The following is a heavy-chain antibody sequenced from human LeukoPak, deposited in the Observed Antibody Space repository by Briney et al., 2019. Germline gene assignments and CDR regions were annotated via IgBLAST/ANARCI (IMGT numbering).Heavy chain of an antibody. J-gene: IGHJ4*02. CDR3: ARRLWGDYFDY. V-gene: IGHV4-39*01. Sequence: SETLSLSCLVSGDSIRSSNYYWDWIRQPPGKGLEWIGSIYYSGRTYYNSSLKSRVTISVDTSNNQFSLRLSSVTAADTAMYYCARRLWGDYFDYWGQGTLVTVSS. D-gene: IGHD3-16*01. CDR1: GDSIRSSNYY. CDR2: IYYSGRT.